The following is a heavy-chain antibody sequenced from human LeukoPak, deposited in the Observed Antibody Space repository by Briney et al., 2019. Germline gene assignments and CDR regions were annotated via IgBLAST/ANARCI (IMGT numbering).Heavy chain of an antibody. CDR3: ARLYVLRYFDWSADAFDI. D-gene: IGHD3-9*01. J-gene: IGHJ3*02. V-gene: IGHV3-21*01. CDR1: GFTFSGYS. Sequence: GGSLRLSCAASGFTFSGYSMNWVRQAPGKGLEWVSAISSSSSYMYYADSVKGRFSISRDNAKRSLYLQMNSLRAEDTAVYYCARLYVLRYFDWSADAFDIWGQGTMVTVSS. CDR2: ISSSSSYM.